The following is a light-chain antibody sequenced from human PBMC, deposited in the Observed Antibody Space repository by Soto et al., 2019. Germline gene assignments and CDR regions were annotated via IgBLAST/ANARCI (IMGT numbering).Light chain of an antibody. J-gene: IGKJ5*01. V-gene: IGKV3-11*01. CDR1: PSVTNF. Sequence: EIVLTQSPATLSXSPXXXXTXXXRASPSVTNFLAWYQQKPGQAPRLLIYGAFNRATGVPARFSGSGSGTDFTLTISSLEPEDSAGYYCQQRTVWPPVTVGHGTRLEIK. CDR2: GAF. CDR3: QQRTVWPPVT.